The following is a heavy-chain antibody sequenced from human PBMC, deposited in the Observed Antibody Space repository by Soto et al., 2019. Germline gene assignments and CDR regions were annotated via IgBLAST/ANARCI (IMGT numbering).Heavy chain of an antibody. CDR1: GFTFSSYG. CDR2: ISYDGSNK. V-gene: IGHV3-30*18. CDR3: AKEARMGAITGWFDP. J-gene: IGHJ5*02. D-gene: IGHD1-26*01. Sequence: QVQLVESGGGVVQPGRSLRLSCAASGFTFSSYGMHWVRQAPGKGLEWVAVISYDGSNKYYADSVKGRFTISRDNSKNTLYRQMNSLRAEDTAVYYCAKEARMGAITGWFDPWGQGTLVTVSS.